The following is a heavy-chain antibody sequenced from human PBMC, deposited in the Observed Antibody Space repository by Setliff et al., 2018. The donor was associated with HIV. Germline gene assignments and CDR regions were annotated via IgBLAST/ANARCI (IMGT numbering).Heavy chain of an antibody. CDR3: TRGGLVGAQSHFDY. J-gene: IGHJ4*02. CDR2: MSSTGHTI. CDR1: GFTFSSYE. D-gene: IGHD1-26*01. Sequence: GGSLRLSCAASGFTFSSYEFNWVRQAPGKGLEWLSYMSSTGHTIHYADSVKGRFTISRDYAKNSLYLQMDSLRPEDTAIYYCTRGGLVGAQSHFDYWAREPWSPSPQ. V-gene: IGHV3-48*03.